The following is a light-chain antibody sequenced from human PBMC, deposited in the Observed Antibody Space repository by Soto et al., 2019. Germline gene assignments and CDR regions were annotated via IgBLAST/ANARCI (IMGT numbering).Light chain of an antibody. Sequence: QSVLTRPASVSGSLGQSITISFTGTTSDVGGYNHVSWYQQHPGKAPILMIYEVTNRPSGVSNRFSGSKSGNTASLTISGLQVEDEAEYYCGSYTGSITYVFGTGTKVTVL. J-gene: IGLJ1*01. V-gene: IGLV2-14*01. CDR3: GSYTGSITYV. CDR2: EVT. CDR1: TSDVGGYNH.